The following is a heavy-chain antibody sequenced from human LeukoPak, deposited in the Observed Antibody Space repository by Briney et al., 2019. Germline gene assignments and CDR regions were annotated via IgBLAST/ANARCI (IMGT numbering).Heavy chain of an antibody. J-gene: IGHJ4*02. CDR2: ISAYNGNT. Sequence: GASVKVSCKASGYTFTSYGISWVRQAPGQGLEWMGWISAYNGNTNYAQKLQGRVTMTTDTSTSTAYMELRSLRSDDTAVYYCAREAYCSSTSCLNFDYWGQGTLVTVPS. V-gene: IGHV1-18*01. D-gene: IGHD2-2*01. CDR3: AREAYCSSTSCLNFDY. CDR1: GYTFTSYG.